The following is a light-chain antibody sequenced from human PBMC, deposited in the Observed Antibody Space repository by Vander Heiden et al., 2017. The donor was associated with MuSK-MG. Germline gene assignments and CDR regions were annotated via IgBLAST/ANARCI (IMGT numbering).Light chain of an antibody. CDR3: SSYTSSSTRV. J-gene: IGLJ2*01. Sequence: QSAMTQPASVSGSPGQSIPISFTGTSSDVGGYNNFSWYHHHPGNAPKLMIYDGSKRPSGVSIRFSGAKSGNTASPTISGLQAEDDADYYCSSYTSSSTRVFGGGTKLTVL. CDR1: SSDVGGYNN. CDR2: DGS. V-gene: IGLV2-14*03.